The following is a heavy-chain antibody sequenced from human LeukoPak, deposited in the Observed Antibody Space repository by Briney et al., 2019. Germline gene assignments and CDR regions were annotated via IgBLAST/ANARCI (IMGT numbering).Heavy chain of an antibody. J-gene: IGHJ5*02. Sequence: PGRSLRLSCAASGFTFSSYAMHWVRQAPGKGLEWVAVISYDGSNKYYADSVKGRFTISRDNSKNTLYLQMNSLRAEDTAVYYCAKSSSSWTNWFDPWGQGTLVTVSS. CDR1: GFTFSSYA. V-gene: IGHV3-30-3*02. CDR3: AKSSSSWTNWFDP. CDR2: ISYDGSNK. D-gene: IGHD6-13*01.